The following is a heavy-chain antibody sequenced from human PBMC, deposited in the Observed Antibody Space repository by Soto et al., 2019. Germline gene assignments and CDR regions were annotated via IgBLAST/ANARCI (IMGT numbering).Heavy chain of an antibody. CDR3: AREVTYGGGSFSLGL. CDR1: GYFFTSHY. J-gene: IGHJ4*02. Sequence: ASVKVSCKTSGYFFTSHYIHWVRLAPGRGLEWMGRINPNNGDTNSPQKFPGRVTMTSDTSISTAYMEMSGLRSDDTALYYCAREVTYGGGSFSLGLWGQGTLVTVSS. CDR2: INPNNGDT. D-gene: IGHD3-10*01. V-gene: IGHV1-2*06.